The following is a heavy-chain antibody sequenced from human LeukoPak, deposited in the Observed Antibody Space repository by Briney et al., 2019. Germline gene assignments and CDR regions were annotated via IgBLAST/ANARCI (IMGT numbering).Heavy chain of an antibody. D-gene: IGHD1-1*01. J-gene: IGHJ4*02. Sequence: PGGSLRLSCAASGFTFSSYGMHWVRQAPGRGLEWVAIIWYDGSNRYYADSVKGRFTISRDNSKNTLYLQMNSLRAEDTAVYYCARDSPGYLAYDSWGQGTLVTVSS. CDR2: IWYDGSNR. CDR3: ARDSPGYLAYDS. CDR1: GFTFSSYG. V-gene: IGHV3-33*01.